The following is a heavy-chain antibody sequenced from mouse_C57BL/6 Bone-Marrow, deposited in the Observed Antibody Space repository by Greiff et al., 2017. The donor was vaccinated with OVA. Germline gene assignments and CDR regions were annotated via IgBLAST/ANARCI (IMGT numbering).Heavy chain of an antibody. D-gene: IGHD4-1*01. CDR2: ISSGSSTI. V-gene: IGHV5-17*01. Sequence: VQLQQSGGGLVKPGGSLKLSCAASGFTFSDYGMHWVRQAPEKGLEWVAYISSGSSTIYYADTVKGRFTISRDNAKNTLFLQMTSLRSEDTAMYYCAKTGTDYWGQGTTLTVSS. CDR3: AKTGTDY. CDR1: GFTFSDYG. J-gene: IGHJ2*01.